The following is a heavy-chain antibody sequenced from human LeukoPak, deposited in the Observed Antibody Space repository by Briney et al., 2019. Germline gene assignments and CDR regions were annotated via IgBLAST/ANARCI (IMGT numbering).Heavy chain of an antibody. CDR3: ARPGLGYCSSTSCSEGNWFDP. CDR2: INHSGST. Sequence: SETLSLTCAVYGGSFSGYYWSWIRQSPGKGLEWIREINHSGSTNYNPSLKSRVTISVDTSKNQFSLKLSSVTAADTAVYYCARPGLGYCSSTSCSEGNWFDPWGQGTLVTVSS. V-gene: IGHV4-34*01. D-gene: IGHD2-2*01. CDR1: GGSFSGYY. J-gene: IGHJ5*02.